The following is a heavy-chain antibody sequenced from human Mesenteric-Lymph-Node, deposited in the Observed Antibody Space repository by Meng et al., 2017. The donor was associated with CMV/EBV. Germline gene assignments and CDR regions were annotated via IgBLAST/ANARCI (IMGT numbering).Heavy chain of an antibody. CDR2: ISSSSSYI. J-gene: IGHJ4*02. CDR3: ARGNYDFWSGLYGDTNY. V-gene: IGHV3-21*01. CDR1: GFTFSSYS. Sequence: GESLKISCAASGFTFSSYSMNWVRQAPGKGLEWVSSISSSSSYIYYADSVKGRFTISRDNAKNSLYLQMNSLRAEDTAVYYCARGNYDFWSGLYGDTNYWGQGTLVTVSS. D-gene: IGHD3-3*01.